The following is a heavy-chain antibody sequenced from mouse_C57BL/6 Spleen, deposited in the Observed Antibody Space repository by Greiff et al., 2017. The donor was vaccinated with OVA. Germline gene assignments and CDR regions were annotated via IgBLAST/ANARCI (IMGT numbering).Heavy chain of an antibody. D-gene: IGHD1-1*01. V-gene: IGHV1-53*01. J-gene: IGHJ4*01. CDR2: INPSNGGT. Sequence: VQLQQPGTELVKPGASVKLSCKASGYTFTSYWMHWVKQRPGQGLEWIGNINPSNGGTNYNEKFKSKATLTVDNSSSTASMQLSSLTSEYSAVYSCASEGYYDVVFAMDYWGQGTSVTVSS. CDR3: ASEGYYDVVFAMDY. CDR1: GYTFTSYW.